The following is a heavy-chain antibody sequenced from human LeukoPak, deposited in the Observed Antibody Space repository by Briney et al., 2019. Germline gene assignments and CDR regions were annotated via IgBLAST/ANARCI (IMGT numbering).Heavy chain of an antibody. V-gene: IGHV4-31*03. CDR2: IYYSGST. J-gene: IGHJ3*02. Sequence: TASETLSLTCTVSGGSVSSGGYYWSWIRQHPGKGLEWIGYIYYSGSTYYNPSLKSRATISVDTSKNHFSLKLSSVTAADTAVYYCARSVTIYGVEDGFDIWGQGTMVTVSS. CDR1: GGSVSSGGYY. CDR3: ARSVTIYGVEDGFDI. D-gene: IGHD3-3*02.